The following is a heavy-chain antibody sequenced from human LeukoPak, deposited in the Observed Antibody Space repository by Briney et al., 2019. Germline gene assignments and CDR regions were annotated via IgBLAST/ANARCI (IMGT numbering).Heavy chain of an antibody. J-gene: IGHJ4*02. D-gene: IGHD5-18*01. CDR3: AISRGYSYGFDY. Sequence: PGGSLRLSCAASGCTVSSNYMSWVRQAPGKGLEWVSVIYSGGSTYYADSVKGRFTISRDNSKNTLYLQMNSLRAEDTAVYYCAISRGYSYGFDYWGQGTLVTISS. CDR2: IYSGGST. CDR1: GCTVSSNY. V-gene: IGHV3-53*01.